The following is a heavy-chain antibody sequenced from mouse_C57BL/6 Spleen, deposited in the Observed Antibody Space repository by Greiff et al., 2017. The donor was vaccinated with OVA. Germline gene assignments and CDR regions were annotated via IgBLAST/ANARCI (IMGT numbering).Heavy chain of an antibody. Sequence: QVQLKQPGAELVKPGASVKLSCKASGYTFTSYWMHWVKQRPGRGLEWIGRIDPNSGGTKYNEKFKSKATLTVDKPSSTAYMQLSSLTSEDSAVYYCCATLYYDYDGGFAYWGQGTLVTVSA. J-gene: IGHJ3*01. CDR3: CATLYYDYDGGFAY. CDR1: GYTFTSYW. D-gene: IGHD2-4*01. V-gene: IGHV1-72*01. CDR2: IDPNSGGT.